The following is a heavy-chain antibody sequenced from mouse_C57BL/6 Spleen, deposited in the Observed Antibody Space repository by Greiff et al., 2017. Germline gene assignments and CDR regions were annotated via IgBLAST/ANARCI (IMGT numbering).Heavy chain of an antibody. CDR2: INPNNGGT. D-gene: IGHD2-4*01. V-gene: IGHV1-18*01. Sequence: EVQLQQSGPELVKPGASVKIPCKASGYTFTDYNMDWVKQSHGKSLEWIGDINPNNGGTIYNQKFKGKATLTVDKSSSTAYMELRSLTSEDTAVYYCARSGDYDSFAYWGQGTLVTVSA. CDR1: GYTFTDYN. CDR3: ARSGDYDSFAY. J-gene: IGHJ3*01.